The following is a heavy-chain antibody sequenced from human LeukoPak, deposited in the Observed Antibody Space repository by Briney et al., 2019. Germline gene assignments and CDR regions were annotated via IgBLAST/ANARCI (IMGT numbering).Heavy chain of an antibody. D-gene: IGHD5-12*01. Sequence: GAAVKVSCKASGGTFSSYAISWVRQAPGQGLEWMGGIIPIFGTANYAQKFQGRVTITADESTSTAYMELSSLRSEDTAVYYCAREHLGVYSGYDLFDYWGQGTLVTVSS. CDR1: GGTFSSYA. CDR3: AREHLGVYSGYDLFDY. J-gene: IGHJ4*02. CDR2: IIPIFGTA. V-gene: IGHV1-69*13.